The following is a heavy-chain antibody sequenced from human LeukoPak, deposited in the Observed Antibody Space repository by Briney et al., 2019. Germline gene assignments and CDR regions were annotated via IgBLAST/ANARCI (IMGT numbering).Heavy chain of an antibody. CDR3: ARGYDILTGYVRVKNWFDP. D-gene: IGHD3-9*01. V-gene: IGHV3-23*01. J-gene: IGHJ5*02. Sequence: GGSLRLSCAASGFTFSSYGMSWVRQAPGKGLEWVSAISGSGGSTYYADSVKGRFTISRDNSKNTLYLQMNSLRAEDTAVYYCARGYDILTGYVRVKNWFDPWGQGTLVTVSS. CDR1: GFTFSSYG. CDR2: ISGSGGST.